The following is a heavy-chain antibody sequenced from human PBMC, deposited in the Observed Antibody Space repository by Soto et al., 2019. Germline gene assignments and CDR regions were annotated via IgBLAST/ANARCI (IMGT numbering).Heavy chain of an antibody. CDR3: ARAIGSGRYYAAY. CDR2: TSYDGSNK. V-gene: IGHV3-30-3*01. CDR1: GFTFSSFV. J-gene: IGHJ4*02. Sequence: GGSLRLCCAASGFTFSSFVMYWFRQAPGKGLEWVAHTSYDGSNKYYADSVKGRFTVSRDNSKNTLFLQMNSLRTEDTAIYYCARAIGSGRYYAAYWGQGTLVTVSS. D-gene: IGHD1-26*01.